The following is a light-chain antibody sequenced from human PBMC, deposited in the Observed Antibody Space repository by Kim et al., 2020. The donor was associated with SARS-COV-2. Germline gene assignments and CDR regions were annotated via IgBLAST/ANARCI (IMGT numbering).Light chain of an antibody. J-gene: IGKJ4*01. CDR2: AAS. V-gene: IGKV1-39*01. CDR3: QQSSTTPLLT. Sequence: DIQMTQSPSSLSASVGDRVTITCRASQSISSYLNWCQQQPGKAPKLLIYAASSLQSGVPSRFSGSGSGTDFTLTISSLQPEDFATYYCQQSSTTPLLTFGGGTKVDIK. CDR1: QSISSY.